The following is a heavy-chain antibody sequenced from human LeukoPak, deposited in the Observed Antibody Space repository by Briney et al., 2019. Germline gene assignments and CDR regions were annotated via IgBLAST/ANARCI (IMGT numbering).Heavy chain of an antibody. J-gene: IGHJ6*03. V-gene: IGHV3-21*01. CDR3: AREGGDGDYYYYMDV. Sequence: GRSLRLSCVASGFTLRTYAMSWVRQAPGKGLEWVSIISRVSTYIYYADSVKGRFTVSRDNAKSSLYLQMTSLRAEDTAVYFCAREGGDGDYYYYMDVRGKGTTVTVSS. CDR1: GFTLRTYA. D-gene: IGHD2-21*02. CDR2: ISRVSTYI.